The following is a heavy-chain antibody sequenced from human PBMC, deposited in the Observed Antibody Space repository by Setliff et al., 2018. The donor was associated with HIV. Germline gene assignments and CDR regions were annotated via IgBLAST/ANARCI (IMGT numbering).Heavy chain of an antibody. V-gene: IGHV1-46*01. CDR1: GYTFTNFY. Sequence: ASVKVSCKASGYTFTNFYMHWVRQAPGQGLGWMGIINSGGGNTRYAQRFQGRVSMTRDTSTSTVYMELSSLRSEDTAVYYCARGQASNDYGVSFWGQGTMVTVSS. J-gene: IGHJ3*01. D-gene: IGHD4-17*01. CDR2: INSGGGNT. CDR3: ARGQASNDYGVSF.